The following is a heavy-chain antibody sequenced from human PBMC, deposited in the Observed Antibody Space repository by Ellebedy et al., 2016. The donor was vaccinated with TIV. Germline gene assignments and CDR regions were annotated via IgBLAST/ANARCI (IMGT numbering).Heavy chain of an antibody. J-gene: IGHJ4*02. CDR2: ISAYNGNT. CDR1: GYTFTSHH. CDR3: ARDWNFVFDY. V-gene: IGHV1-18*01. Sequence: ASVKVSXXASGYTFTSHHITWVRQAPGQGLEWMGCISAYNGNTNYAQKFQGRVTMTRDTSTSTAYMELRSLRSDDTAVYYCARDWNFVFDYWGQGTLVTVSS. D-gene: IGHD1-7*01.